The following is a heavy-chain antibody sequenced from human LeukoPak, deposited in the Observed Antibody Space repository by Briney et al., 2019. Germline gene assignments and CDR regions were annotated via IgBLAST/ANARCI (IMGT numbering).Heavy chain of an antibody. CDR3: AKDLYSTNWFDP. D-gene: IGHD4-4*01. J-gene: IGHJ5*02. CDR1: GFTFSSYG. V-gene: IGHV3-30*18. Sequence: GGSLRLSCAASGFTFSSYGMHWVRQAPGKGLEWVAVISYDGSNKYYADSVKGRFTISRDNSKNTLYLQMNSLRAEDTAVYYCAKDLYSTNWFDPWGQGTLVTVSS. CDR2: ISYDGSNK.